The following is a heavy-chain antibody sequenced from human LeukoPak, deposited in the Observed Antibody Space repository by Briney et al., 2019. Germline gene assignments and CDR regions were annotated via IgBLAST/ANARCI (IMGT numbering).Heavy chain of an antibody. J-gene: IGHJ5*02. CDR2: ISAYNGNT. V-gene: IGHV1-18*04. CDR1: GYTFTSYG. CDR3: AREYYYDSLNWFDP. Sequence: GGSLRLSCAASGYTFTSYGISWVRQAPGQGLEWMGWISAYNGNTNYAQKLQGRVTMTTDTSTSTAYMELRSLRSDDTAVYYCAREYYYDSLNWFDPWGQGTLVTVSS. D-gene: IGHD3-22*01.